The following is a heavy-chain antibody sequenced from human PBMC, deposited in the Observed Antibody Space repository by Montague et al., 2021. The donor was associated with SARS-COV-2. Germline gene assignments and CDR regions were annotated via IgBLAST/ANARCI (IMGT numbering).Heavy chain of an antibody. D-gene: IGHD2-2*02. CDR2: INHSGSA. CDR1: GGSFSGYY. J-gene: IGHJ6*03. Sequence: TLSLTCAVYGGSFSGYYWNWIRQPPGKGLEWIGEINHSGSANYNPSLKRRVTISVDTSKNQFSLKLNSVTAADTAVYYCARLGEGVVPAPILGVGPYYSYCYMDVWGKGATVTVSS. V-gene: IGHV4-34*01. CDR3: ARLGEGVVPAPILGVGPYYSYCYMDV.